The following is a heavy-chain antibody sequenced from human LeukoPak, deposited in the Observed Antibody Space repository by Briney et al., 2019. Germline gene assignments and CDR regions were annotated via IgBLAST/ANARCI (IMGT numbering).Heavy chain of an antibody. Sequence: GGSLRLSCAASGFTISDHYISCIRQSPGKGLEWISYVTSSGSSTKYADSVKGRFTISRDNAKNSVALQMNSLRAEDTAVYYCARERRGSYYAFESWGQGTLVTVSS. CDR1: GFTISDHY. J-gene: IGHJ4*02. D-gene: IGHD3-10*01. V-gene: IGHV3-11*01. CDR2: VTSSGSST. CDR3: ARERRGSYYAFES.